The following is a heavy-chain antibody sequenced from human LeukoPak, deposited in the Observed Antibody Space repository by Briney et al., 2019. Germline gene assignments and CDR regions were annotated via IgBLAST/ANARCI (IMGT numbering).Heavy chain of an antibody. Sequence: PGGSLRLSCAASGFTFSSYWMSWVRQAPGKGLEWVANIKQDGSEKYYADSVKGRFTISRDNSKNTLYLQMNSLRAEDTAVYYCAKGYDSSGYYNIDYWGQGTLVTVSS. J-gene: IGHJ4*02. CDR3: AKGYDSSGYYNIDY. CDR2: IKQDGSEK. D-gene: IGHD3-22*01. CDR1: GFTFSSYW. V-gene: IGHV3-7*01.